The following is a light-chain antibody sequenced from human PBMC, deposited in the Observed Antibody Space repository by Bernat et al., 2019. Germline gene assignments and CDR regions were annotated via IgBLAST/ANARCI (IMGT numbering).Light chain of an antibody. J-gene: IGLJ1*01. CDR3: SSSAGSSNFYV. Sequence: QSALTQPPSASGSPGQSVTISCTGTSSDVGGYNYVSWYQQHPGKPPKLMIYEVTKRPSGVPARFSGSKSGNTASLTVSGLQAEDEAAYYCSSSAGSSNFYVFGTGTKLTVL. CDR2: EVT. V-gene: IGLV2-8*01. CDR1: SSDVGGYNY.